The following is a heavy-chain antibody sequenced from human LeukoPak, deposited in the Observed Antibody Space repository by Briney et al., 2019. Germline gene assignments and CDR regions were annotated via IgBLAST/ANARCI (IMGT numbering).Heavy chain of an antibody. J-gene: IGHJ4*02. CDR2: ISAYNGNT. V-gene: IGHV1-18*01. CDR1: GYTFTSYG. Sequence: ASVKVSCKASGYTFTSYGISWVRQAPGQGLERMGWISAYNGNTNYAQKLQGRVTMTTDTSTSTAYMELRSLRSDDTAVYYCAAYSSSQPIDYWGQGTLVTVSS. D-gene: IGHD6-6*01. CDR3: AAYSSSQPIDY.